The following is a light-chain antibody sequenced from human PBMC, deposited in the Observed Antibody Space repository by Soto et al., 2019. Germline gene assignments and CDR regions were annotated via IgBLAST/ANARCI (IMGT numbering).Light chain of an antibody. Sequence: DIQMTQSPSSLSASVGDRVTITCRASQGISRSLVWYQQKPGKAPKVLIYAASTVQSGVPSRFSGSGSGTDFTLTISSLQPEDFATCECQQAKSLAISFGRGTRLESK. CDR2: AAS. V-gene: IGKV1D-12*01. J-gene: IGKJ5*01. CDR1: QGISRS. CDR3: QQAKSLAIS.